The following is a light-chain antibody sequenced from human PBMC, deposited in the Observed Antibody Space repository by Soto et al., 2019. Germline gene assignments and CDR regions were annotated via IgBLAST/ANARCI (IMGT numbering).Light chain of an antibody. Sequence: QSALTQPASVSGSPGQSITISCTGTSSDVGGYNYVSWYQQHPGKAPKLMIYEVSNRPSGVSNRFSGSKSGNTASLTISGLQSEDETDYYCSSDTSRSTIEYVFGSGTKLTVL. J-gene: IGLJ1*01. V-gene: IGLV2-14*01. CDR1: SSDVGGYNY. CDR2: EVS. CDR3: SSDTSRSTIEYV.